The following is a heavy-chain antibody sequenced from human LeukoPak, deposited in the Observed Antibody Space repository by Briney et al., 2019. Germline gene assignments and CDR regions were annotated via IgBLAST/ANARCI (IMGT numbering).Heavy chain of an antibody. Sequence: PSETLSLTCAVYGGSFSGYYWSWIRQPPGKGLEWIGEINHSGSTNYNPSLKSRVTISVDTSKNQFSLKLSSVTAADTAVYYCARMYRSSPQSYYYYGMDVWGQGTTVTVSS. CDR1: GGSFSGYY. J-gene: IGHJ6*02. CDR2: INHSGST. D-gene: IGHD6-6*01. V-gene: IGHV4-34*01. CDR3: ARMYRSSPQSYYYYGMDV.